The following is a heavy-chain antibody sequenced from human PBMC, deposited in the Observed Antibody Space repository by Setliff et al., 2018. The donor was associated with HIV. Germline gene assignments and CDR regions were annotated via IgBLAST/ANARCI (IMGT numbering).Heavy chain of an antibody. J-gene: IGHJ4*02. D-gene: IGHD6-19*01. Sequence: SETLSLTCAVSGYLWGWFRQPPGKGLEWIASIHHSGSSYYMPSLRSRVTISVNTSKNQLSLNLGSVTAADTAVYYCARGYTSGYLDYWGQGSLVTVSS. CDR3: ARGYTSGYLDY. CDR1: GYL. V-gene: IGHV4-38-2*01. CDR2: IHHSGSS.